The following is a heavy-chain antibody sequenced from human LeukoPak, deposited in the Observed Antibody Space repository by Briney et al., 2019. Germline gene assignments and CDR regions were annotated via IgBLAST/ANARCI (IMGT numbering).Heavy chain of an antibody. CDR2: ISSSSSYI. D-gene: IGHD2-2*01. V-gene: IGHV3-21*01. Sequence: GGSLRLSCAASGFNFGEFWMAWVRQAPGEGLEWVSSISSSSSYIYYADSVKGRFTTSRDNAKNSLYLQMSSLRAEDSAVYYCARESCSSTSCYYYMDVWGKGTTVTVSS. J-gene: IGHJ6*03. CDR3: ARESCSSTSCYYYMDV. CDR1: GFNFGEFW.